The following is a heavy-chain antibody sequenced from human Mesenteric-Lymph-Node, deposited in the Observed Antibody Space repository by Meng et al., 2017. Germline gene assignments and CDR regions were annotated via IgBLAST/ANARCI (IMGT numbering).Heavy chain of an antibody. Sequence: ASVKVSCKASGYTFTSYAMHWVRQAPGQRLEWMGWINAGNGNTKYSQKFQGRVTITRDTSASTAYMELSSLRSEDTAVYYCARDCSGGSCYVYWGQGTLVTVSS. V-gene: IGHV1-3*01. CDR1: GYTFTSYA. CDR3: ARDCSGGSCYVY. CDR2: INAGNGNT. D-gene: IGHD2-15*01. J-gene: IGHJ4*02.